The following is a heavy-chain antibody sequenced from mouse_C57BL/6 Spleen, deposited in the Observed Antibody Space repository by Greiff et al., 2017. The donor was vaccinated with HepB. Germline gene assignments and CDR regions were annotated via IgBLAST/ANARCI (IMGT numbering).Heavy chain of an antibody. CDR1: GYTFTSYW. CDR3: ARDYGSSYYFDV. V-gene: IGHV1-64*01. CDR2: IHPNSGST. Sequence: QVQLQQSGAELVKPGASVKLSCKASGYTFTSYWMHWVKQRPGQGLEWIGMIHPNSGSTNYNEKFKSKATLTVDKSSSTAYMQLSSLTSEDSAVYYCARDYGSSYYFDVWGTGTTVTVSS. J-gene: IGHJ1*03. D-gene: IGHD1-1*01.